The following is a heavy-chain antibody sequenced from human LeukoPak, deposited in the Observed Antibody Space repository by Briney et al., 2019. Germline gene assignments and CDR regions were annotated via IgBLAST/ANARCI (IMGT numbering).Heavy chain of an antibody. J-gene: IGHJ6*03. CDR2: IYYIGTA. Sequence: SETLSLTCSVSGDSISIGDYRWSWIRQSPGKGLEWIGYIYYIGTAYCNPSLRSRVALSADTSKNQFSLKLNSVTVADSAVYFCARARGDSPRIYYYMDVWGKGTTVTVSS. CDR1: GDSISIGDYR. D-gene: IGHD3-16*01. V-gene: IGHV4-30-4*01. CDR3: ARARGDSPRIYYYMDV.